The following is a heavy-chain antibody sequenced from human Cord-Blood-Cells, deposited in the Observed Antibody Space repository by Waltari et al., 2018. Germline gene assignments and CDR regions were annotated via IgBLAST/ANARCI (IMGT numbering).Heavy chain of an antibody. J-gene: IGHJ3*02. Sequence: QVQLVQSGAEVKKPGASAKVSCKASGYTFTSYDINWVRRATGQGLEWRGWLNPNSGNTGSANKFKGSVTITRNTSISTAYMELSSLRSEDTAVYYCARGSWYYDILTGYQRGAFDIWGQGTMVTVSS. CDR1: GYTFTSYD. D-gene: IGHD3-9*01. CDR2: LNPNSGNT. CDR3: ARGSWYYDILTGYQRGAFDI. V-gene: IGHV1-8*03.